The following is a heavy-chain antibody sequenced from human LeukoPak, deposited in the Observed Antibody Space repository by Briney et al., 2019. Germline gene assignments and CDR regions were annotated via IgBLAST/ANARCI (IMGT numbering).Heavy chain of an antibody. CDR2: IYYSGTT. Sequence: SETLSLTCTVSGDSISSSGNYWGWIRQPPGKGLEWVGSIYYSGTTYYNPSLKSRVTISGDTSKSQFSLKLNSVTAADTAIYYCARGRGGYNWDYWGQGALVTVSS. J-gene: IGHJ4*02. CDR1: GDSISSSGNY. CDR3: ARGRGGYNWDY. V-gene: IGHV4-39*07. D-gene: IGHD5-24*01.